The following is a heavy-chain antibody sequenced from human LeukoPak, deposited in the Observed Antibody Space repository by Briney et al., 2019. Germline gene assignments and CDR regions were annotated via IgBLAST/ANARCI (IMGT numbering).Heavy chain of an antibody. V-gene: IGHV3-23*01. D-gene: IGHD6-19*01. CDR1: GLTFSSYA. J-gene: IGHJ1*01. Sequence: GGSLRLSCAASGLTFSSYAMSWVRQAPGQGLEWVSAISGSGGSKYYADSVKGRFTISRDNSKNTLYLQMNSLRAEDTAVYYCAKPYSSGWYAEYFQHWGQGTLVTVSS. CDR2: ISGSGGSK. CDR3: AKPYSSGWYAEYFQH.